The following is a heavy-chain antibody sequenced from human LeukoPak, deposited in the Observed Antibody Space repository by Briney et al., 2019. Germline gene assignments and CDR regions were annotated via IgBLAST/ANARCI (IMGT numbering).Heavy chain of an antibody. Sequence: SETLSLTCTVSGGSISSSSYYWGWIRQPPGKGLEWIGSIYYSGSTYYNPSLKSRVTISVDTSKNQFSLKLSSVTAAFSAVYYCARRDKGRPSPTDYWGQGTRVTVSS. V-gene: IGHV4-39*01. CDR2: IYYSGST. CDR1: GGSISSSSYY. J-gene: IGHJ4*02. D-gene: IGHD2-2*01. CDR3: ARRDKGRPSPTDY.